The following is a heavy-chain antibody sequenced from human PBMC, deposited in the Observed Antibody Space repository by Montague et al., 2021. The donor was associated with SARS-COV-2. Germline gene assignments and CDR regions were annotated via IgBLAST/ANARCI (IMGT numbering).Heavy chain of an antibody. CDR2: IYTGGYV. V-gene: IGHV4-4*07. CDR1: GDSISRYY. CDR3: ARAIWHLDV. J-gene: IGHJ2*01. Sequence: SETLSLTCSVSGDSISRYYWSWIRLSDGKGLEWIGRIYTGGYVNYNPALQSRVSMSVDTSKSQVSLNVTSVTAADTAVYYCARAIWHLDVWGRGILVTVSS.